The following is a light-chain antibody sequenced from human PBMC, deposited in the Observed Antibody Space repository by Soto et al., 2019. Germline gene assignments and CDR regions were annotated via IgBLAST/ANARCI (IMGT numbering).Light chain of an antibody. V-gene: IGKV1-5*03. CDR3: QQYNSYPLT. J-gene: IGKJ4*01. Sequence: DIQMTQSPSTLSASVGDRVTITCRASQSISSWLAWYQQKPGKAPKLLIYKASSLERGVPSRFSGSGSGTEFTLTISSLQPDDFATYYCQQYNSYPLTCGGGTKVEIK. CDR2: KAS. CDR1: QSISSW.